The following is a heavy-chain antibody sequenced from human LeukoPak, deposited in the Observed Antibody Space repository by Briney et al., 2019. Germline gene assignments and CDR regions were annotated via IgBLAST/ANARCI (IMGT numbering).Heavy chain of an antibody. CDR1: GFTFSSYG. D-gene: IGHD3-9*01. J-gene: IGHJ4*02. CDR2: ISYDGSNK. CDR3: ASYPFEGFDY. V-gene: IGHV3-30*03. Sequence: GALRLSCAASGFTFSSYGMHWVRQAPGKGLEWVAVISYDGSNKYYADSVKGRFTISRDNSKNTLYLQMNSLRAEDTAVYYCASYPFEGFDYWGQGTLVTVSS.